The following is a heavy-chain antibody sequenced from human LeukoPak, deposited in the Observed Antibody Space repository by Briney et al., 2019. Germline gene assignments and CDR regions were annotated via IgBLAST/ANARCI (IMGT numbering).Heavy chain of an antibody. J-gene: IGHJ4*02. D-gene: IGHD2-21*02. V-gene: IGHV3-33*01. CDR1: GFTFSSYG. CDR2: IWNDGSNK. Sequence: PGGSLRLSCAASGFTFSSYGMHWVRQAPGKGLEWVAVIWNDGSNKVYSDSVKGRFTISRDNSKNTLYLQMNSLRADDTAVYYCARDLNCGGDCYPPGYWGQGTLVTVSS. CDR3: ARDLNCGGDCYPPGY.